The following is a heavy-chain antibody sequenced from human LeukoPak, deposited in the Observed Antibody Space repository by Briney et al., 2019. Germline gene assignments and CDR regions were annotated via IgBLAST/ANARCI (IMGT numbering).Heavy chain of an antibody. CDR2: ISGSGGST. CDR3: AKDSRYSSSWYYFDC. V-gene: IGHV3-23*01. CDR1: GFTFSSYA. J-gene: IGHJ4*02. D-gene: IGHD6-13*01. Sequence: GGSLRLSCAASGFTFSSYAMSWVRQAPGKGLEWVSAISGSGGSTYYADSVKGRFTISRDNSKNTLYLQMNSLRAEDTAVYYCAKDSRYSSSWYYFDCGGQGTLVTVPS.